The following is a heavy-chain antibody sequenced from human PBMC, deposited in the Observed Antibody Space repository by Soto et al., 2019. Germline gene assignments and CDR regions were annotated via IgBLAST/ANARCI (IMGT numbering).Heavy chain of an antibody. J-gene: IGHJ6*02. V-gene: IGHV5-10-1*01. CDR2: IDPSDSYT. Sequence: GESLKISCKGSGYSFTSYWISWVRQMPGKGLEWMGRIDPSDSYTNYSPSFQGHVTISADKSISTAYLQWSSLKASNTAMYYCARPCYSSSSLSYYGMDVWGQGPTVTVSS. CDR1: GYSFTSYW. CDR3: ARPCYSSSSLSYYGMDV. D-gene: IGHD6-6*01.